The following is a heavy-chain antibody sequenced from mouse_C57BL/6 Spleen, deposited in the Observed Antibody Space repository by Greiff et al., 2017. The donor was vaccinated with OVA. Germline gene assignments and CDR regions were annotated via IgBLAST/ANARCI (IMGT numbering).Heavy chain of an antibody. CDR3: ARHEDYYDAMDY. Sequence: VHLVESGAELVKPGASVKLSCKASGYTFTEYTIHWVKQRSGQGLEWIGWFYPGSGSIKYNEKFKDKATLTADKSSSTVYMELSRLTSGDSAVYVCARHEDYYDAMDYWGQGTSVTVSS. CDR2: FYPGSGSI. CDR1: GYTFTEYT. V-gene: IGHV1-62-2*01. J-gene: IGHJ4*01.